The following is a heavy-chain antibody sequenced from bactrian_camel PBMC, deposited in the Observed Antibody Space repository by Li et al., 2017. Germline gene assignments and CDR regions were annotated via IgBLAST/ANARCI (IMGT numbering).Heavy chain of an antibody. V-gene: IGHV3S40*01. CDR1: GASYSRC. J-gene: IGHJ4*01. CDR2: IDIATGVT. D-gene: IGHD6*01. Sequence: EVQLVESGGGSVQTGGSLRLSCAASGASYSRCMGWFRQAPGNEREGVAIIDIATGVTYYADTVKGRFTISRDAAKNTLYLQMNSLKPEDTAIYYCAADVGNGGNWYVRDRDNYWGQGTQVTVS. CDR3: AADVGNGGNWYVRDRDNY.